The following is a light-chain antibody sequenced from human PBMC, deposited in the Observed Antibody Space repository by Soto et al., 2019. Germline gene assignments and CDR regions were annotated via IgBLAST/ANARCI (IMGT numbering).Light chain of an antibody. CDR1: QSLLHTNGYNY. Sequence: DIVMTQSPLSLPVTPGEPASISCRSSQSLLHTNGYNYLDWYLQKPGQSPQLLIYLGSYRASGVPDRFSGSRSGTDFTLKISRVEAEDVGVYYCMQALQTPFTFGPGTKVDIK. CDR2: LGS. V-gene: IGKV2-28*01. CDR3: MQALQTPFT. J-gene: IGKJ3*01.